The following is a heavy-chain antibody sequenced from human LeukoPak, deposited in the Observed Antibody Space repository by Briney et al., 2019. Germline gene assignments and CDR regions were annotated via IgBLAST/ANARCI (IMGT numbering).Heavy chain of an antibody. D-gene: IGHD3-22*01. Sequence: GRSLRLSCAASGFTFSNYGMLWVRQAPGKGLEWVAVIWYDGSNEDYADSVKGRFTISRDNSKNTLYLQMNSLRAEDTAVYYCARTMMTATVDYWGQGTLVTVSS. V-gene: IGHV3-33*01. CDR1: GFTFSNYG. CDR2: IWYDGSNE. J-gene: IGHJ4*02. CDR3: ARTMMTATVDY.